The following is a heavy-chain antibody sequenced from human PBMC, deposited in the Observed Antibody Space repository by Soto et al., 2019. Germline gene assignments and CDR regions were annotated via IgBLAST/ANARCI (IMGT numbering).Heavy chain of an antibody. J-gene: IGHJ6*02. D-gene: IGHD3-9*01. CDR3: ARDQHFDWLLPGDYYYGMDV. CDR2: IYYSGST. CDR1: GGSISSGGYY. V-gene: IGHV4-31*03. Sequence: SETLSLTCTVSGGSISSGGYYWSWIRQHPGKGLEWIGYIYYSGSTYYNPSLKSRVTISVDTSKNQFSLKLSSVTAADTAVYYCARDQHFDWLLPGDYYYGMDVWGQGTTVTVSS.